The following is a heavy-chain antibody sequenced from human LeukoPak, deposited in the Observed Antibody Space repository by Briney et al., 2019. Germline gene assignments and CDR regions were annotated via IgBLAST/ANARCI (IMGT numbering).Heavy chain of an antibody. CDR2: IYYSGST. J-gene: IGHJ6*03. Sequence: SETLSLTCTVPGCSISSYYWSWIRQPPGKGLEWIGYIYYSGSTNYNPSLKSRVTISVDTSKNQFSLKLSSVTAADTAVYYCARGEHDYDILTGSWDYYYYMDVWGKGTTVTVSS. D-gene: IGHD3-9*01. CDR3: ARGEHDYDILTGSWDYYYYMDV. V-gene: IGHV4-59*01. CDR1: GCSISSYY.